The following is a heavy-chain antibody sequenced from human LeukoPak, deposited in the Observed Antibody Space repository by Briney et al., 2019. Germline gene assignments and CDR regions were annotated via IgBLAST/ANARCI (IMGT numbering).Heavy chain of an antibody. CDR3: ARLDISTTWYAFDY. D-gene: IGHD5-12*01. J-gene: IGHJ4*02. CDR2: INHSGSS. CDR1: GGSFSGYY. V-gene: IGHV4-34*01. Sequence: SETLSLTCAVYGGSFSGYYWSWVRQSPGKGLEWIGEINHSGSSSYNPSLESRVTISVDTSNSHFSLKLRSVTAADTAVYYCARLDISTTWYAFDYWGQGTLVTVSS.